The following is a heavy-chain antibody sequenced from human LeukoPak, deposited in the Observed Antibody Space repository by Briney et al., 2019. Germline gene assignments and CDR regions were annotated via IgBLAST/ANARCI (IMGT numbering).Heavy chain of an antibody. V-gene: IGHV3-23*01. D-gene: IGHD3-10*01. CDR1: GFTFSIYA. Sequence: PGGSLRLSCAASGFTFSIYAMSWVRQAPGKGLEWVSGISGSGSTNYADSVKGRFTMSRDNSKSTLYLQMNSLRAEDTAVYYCAKSYGSGSLTFDYWGQGTLVTVPS. J-gene: IGHJ4*02. CDR2: ISGSGST. CDR3: AKSYGSGSLTFDY.